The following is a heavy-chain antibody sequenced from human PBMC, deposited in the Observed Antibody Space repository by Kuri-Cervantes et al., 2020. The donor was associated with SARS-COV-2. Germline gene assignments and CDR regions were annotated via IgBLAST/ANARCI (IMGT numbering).Heavy chain of an antibody. CDR1: GASIKSYF. J-gene: IGHJ6*02. D-gene: IGHD6-19*01. CDR3: ARRMYSSGWYVHGMDV. V-gene: IGHV4-59*01. CDR2: GFHSGGT. Sequence: SETLSLTCTVSGASIKSYFWNWIRQPPGKGLEWVGFGFHSGGTSYNPSLMSRLTISVDTSKNQVSLKLSDVTAADTAVYYCARRMYSSGWYVHGMDVWGQGTTVTVSS.